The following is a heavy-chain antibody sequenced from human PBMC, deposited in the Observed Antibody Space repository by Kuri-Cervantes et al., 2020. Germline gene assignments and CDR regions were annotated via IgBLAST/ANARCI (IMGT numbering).Heavy chain of an antibody. CDR2: ISGSGGST. D-gene: IGHD3-10*01. CDR1: GFTFSSYA. V-gene: IGHV3-23*01. CDR3: ARASGSYYNPNSYYFDY. J-gene: IGHJ4*02. Sequence: GGSLRLSCAASGFTFSSYAMSWVRQAPGKGLEWVSAISGSGGSTYYADSVKGRFTISRDNSKNTLYLQMNSLRAEDTAVYYCARASGSYYNPNSYYFDYWGQGTLVTVSS.